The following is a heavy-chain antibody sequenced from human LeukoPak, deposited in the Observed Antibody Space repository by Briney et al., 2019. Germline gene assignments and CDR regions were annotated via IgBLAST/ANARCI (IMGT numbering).Heavy chain of an antibody. CDR1: GFSFSDDY. D-gene: IGHD1-14*01. Sequence: SGGSLRLSCAASGFSFSDDYMTWIRQAPGKGLECISYISSSDSSIYYSDSVQGRFTISRDNAKNSLYLQMNSLRAEDTALYYCAKETGGFDPWGQGTLVTVSS. CDR3: AKETGGFDP. V-gene: IGHV3-11*01. J-gene: IGHJ5*02. CDR2: ISSSDSSI.